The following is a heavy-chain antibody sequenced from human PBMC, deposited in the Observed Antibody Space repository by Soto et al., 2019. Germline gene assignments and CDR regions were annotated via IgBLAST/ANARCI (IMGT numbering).Heavy chain of an antibody. V-gene: IGHV3-33*01. CDR2: IWYDGSTA. CDR3: ARGGVRGFVVPVFYGLDV. CDR1: GFDFGSYG. J-gene: IGHJ6*04. Sequence: QVQLVESGGGVVQPGGSLRLSCVASGFDFGSYGMQWVRRAPGKGLEWMAGIWYDGSTAYYADSVKGRFTISRDNSKNTLFRRVSSLTAGDRAVYFWARGGVRGFVVPVFYGLDVWGNGATVTVSS. D-gene: IGHD3-10*01.